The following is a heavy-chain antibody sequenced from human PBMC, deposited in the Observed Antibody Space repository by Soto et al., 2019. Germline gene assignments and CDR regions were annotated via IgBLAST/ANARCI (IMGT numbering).Heavy chain of an antibody. CDR2: ISYDGSNK. CDR3: ARDRTSSWYGYGMDV. J-gene: IGHJ6*02. Sequence: GGSLRLSCAASGFTFSSYAMHWVRQAPGKGLEWVAVISYDGSNKYYADSVKGRFTISRDNSKNTLYLQMNSLRAEDTAVYYCARDRTSSWYGYGMDVWGQGTTVTVSS. CDR1: GFTFSSYA. V-gene: IGHV3-30-3*01. D-gene: IGHD6-13*01.